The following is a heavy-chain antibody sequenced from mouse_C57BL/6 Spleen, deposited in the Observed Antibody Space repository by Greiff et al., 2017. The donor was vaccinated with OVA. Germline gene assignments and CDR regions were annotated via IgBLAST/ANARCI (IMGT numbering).Heavy chain of an antibody. CDR2: ISYDGSN. V-gene: IGHV3-6*01. J-gene: IGHJ3*01. Sequence: EVQLQESGPGLVKPSQSLSLTCSVTGYSITSGHYWNWIRQFPGNKLEWMGYISYDGSNNYNPSLKNRISITRDTSKNQFFLKLNSVTTEDTATYYCAREDDYVAYWGQGTLVTVSA. CDR3: AREDDYVAY. CDR1: GYSITSGHY. D-gene: IGHD2-4*01.